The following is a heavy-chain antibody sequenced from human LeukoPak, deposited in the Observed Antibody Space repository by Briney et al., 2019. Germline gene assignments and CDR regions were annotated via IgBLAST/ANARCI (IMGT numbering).Heavy chain of an antibody. J-gene: IGHJ4*02. CDR1: GLSISIYY. CDR3: ARASGYYYVMHRPVDY. Sequence: PSDSLSLPRTLSGLSISIYYWRWIRQPAGKGLEWIVYKSGGTNYNPPLKSRVTISVDTSKNQFSLKLSSVTAADTAVYYCARASGYYYVMHRPVDYWGQGTLVTVSS. V-gene: IGHV4-59*12. CDR2: KSGGT. D-gene: IGHD3-22*01.